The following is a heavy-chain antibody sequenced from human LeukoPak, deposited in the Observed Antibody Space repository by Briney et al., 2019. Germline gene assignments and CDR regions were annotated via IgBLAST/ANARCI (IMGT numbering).Heavy chain of an antibody. V-gene: IGHV3-23*01. J-gene: IGHJ4*02. CDR3: ASLPYDSSGYWAYFDN. Sequence: GGSLRLSCAGSGFTFSNYAMGWVRQAPGKGLEWVSAMNGSGGSVFYADSVKGRFAISGDSSKNALYLQMNSLRAEDTAVYYCASLPYDSSGYWAYFDNWGQGTLVTVSS. CDR1: GFTFSNYA. CDR2: MNGSGGSV. D-gene: IGHD3-22*01.